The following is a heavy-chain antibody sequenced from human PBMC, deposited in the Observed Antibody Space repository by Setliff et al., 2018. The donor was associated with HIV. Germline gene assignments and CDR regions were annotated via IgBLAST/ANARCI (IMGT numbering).Heavy chain of an antibody. CDR1: GGSISSSSYY. CDR2: IYYIGST. Sequence: SETLSLTCTLSGGSISSSSYYWGWIRQPPGKGPELIGAIYYIGSTSYNPSLKSRVTISVDTSNNQFSLKLSSVTAADTAVYYCARATSPRPMVRGGWFDPWGQGTLVTVSS. D-gene: IGHD3-10*01. V-gene: IGHV4-39*01. J-gene: IGHJ5*02. CDR3: ARATSPRPMVRGGWFDP.